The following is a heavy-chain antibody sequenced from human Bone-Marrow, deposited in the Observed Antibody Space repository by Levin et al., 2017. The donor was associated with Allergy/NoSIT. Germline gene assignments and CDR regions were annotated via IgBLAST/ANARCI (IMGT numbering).Heavy chain of an antibody. D-gene: IGHD3-3*01. CDR2: ITWDSGSM. CDR3: ARDQVRFLEPPFDY. CDR1: GFTFNYHA. V-gene: IGHV3-9*01. Sequence: GGSLRLSCAASGFTFNYHAMHWVRQAPGKGLEWVSGITWDSGSMGYADSVKGRFTISRDNAKNSLYLQMNNLREEDTALYYCARDQVRFLEPPFDYWGQGTFVAVSS. J-gene: IGHJ4*02.